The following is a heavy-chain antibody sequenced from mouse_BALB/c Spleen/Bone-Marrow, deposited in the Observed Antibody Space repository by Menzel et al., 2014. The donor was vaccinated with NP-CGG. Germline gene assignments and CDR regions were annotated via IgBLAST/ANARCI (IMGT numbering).Heavy chain of an antibody. CDR2: IWDDGST. CDR1: GFSLTDYG. Sequence: VKLVESGPGLVAPSQSLSITCTVSGFSLTDYGVNWVRQPPGKNLEWLGMIWDDGSTDYNSALKSRLSISKDNSQSQVFLKMNSLETDDTARYYCARDLYYYGFDYWGRGTTLTVSS. D-gene: IGHD1-1*01. V-gene: IGHV2-6-7*01. CDR3: ARDLYYYGFDY. J-gene: IGHJ2*01.